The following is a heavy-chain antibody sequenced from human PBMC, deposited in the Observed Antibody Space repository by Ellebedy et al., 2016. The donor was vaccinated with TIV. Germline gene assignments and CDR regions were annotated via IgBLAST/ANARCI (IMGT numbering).Heavy chain of an antibody. CDR2: ISDSGSTS. J-gene: IGHJ3*02. Sequence: GESLKISCAASGFTFNNTTMNWVRQAPGKGLEWVSYISDSGSTSFYADSVKGRFTVSRDNAKTSLYLQMGSLTAEDTAVYYCASGAYDIWGQGTMVTVSS. V-gene: IGHV3-48*04. CDR3: ASGAYDI. CDR1: GFTFNNTT.